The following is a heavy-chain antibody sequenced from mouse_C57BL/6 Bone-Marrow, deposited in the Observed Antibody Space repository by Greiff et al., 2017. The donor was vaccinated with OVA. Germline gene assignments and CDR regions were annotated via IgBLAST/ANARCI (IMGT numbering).Heavy chain of an antibody. CDR3: ARGLPY. J-gene: IGHJ4*01. V-gene: IGHV3-6*01. Sequence: EVQLVESGPGLVKPSQSLSLTCSVTGYSITSGYYWNWIRQFPGNKLEWMGYISYDGSNNYNPSLKNRISITRDTSKNQFFLKLNSVTTEDTATYYCARGLPYWGQGTSVTVSS. CDR2: ISYDGSN. CDR1: GYSITSGYY. D-gene: IGHD2-10*01.